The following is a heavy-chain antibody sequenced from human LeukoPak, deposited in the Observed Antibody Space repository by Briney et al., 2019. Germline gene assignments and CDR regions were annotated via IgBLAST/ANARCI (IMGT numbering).Heavy chain of an antibody. J-gene: IGHJ5*02. D-gene: IGHD2-2*01. CDR3: ATDLKSVVPGAVDHWLDP. CDR2: FDPEDAET. V-gene: IGHV1-24*01. Sequence: ASVSVSCKVSGYTLAELSMHWVRQAPGKGLEWMGGFDPEDAETIYAQKFQDRVTMTEDTSTDTAYMELSSLRSEDTAVYYCATDLKSVVPGAVDHWLDPWGPESLVSVSS. CDR1: GYTLAELS.